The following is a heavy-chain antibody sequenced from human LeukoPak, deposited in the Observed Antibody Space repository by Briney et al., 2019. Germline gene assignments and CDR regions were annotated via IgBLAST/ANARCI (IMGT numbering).Heavy chain of an antibody. CDR2: ISSSSSYI. CDR3: ASENYDILTGHDY. D-gene: IGHD3-9*01. J-gene: IGHJ4*02. Sequence: PGGSLRLSCAASGFTFSSYSMNWVRQAPGKGLEWVSSISSSSSYIYYADSVKGRFTISRDNAKNSLYLQMNSLRAEDTAVYYCASENYDILTGHDYWGQGTLVTVSS. CDR1: GFTFSSYS. V-gene: IGHV3-21*01.